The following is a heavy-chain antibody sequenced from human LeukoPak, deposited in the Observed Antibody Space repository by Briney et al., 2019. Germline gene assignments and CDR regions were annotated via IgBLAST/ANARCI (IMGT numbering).Heavy chain of an antibody. CDR3: ARQPRVLRFLEWLLYSWFDP. V-gene: IGHV4-39*01. CDR1: GGSISSSSYY. D-gene: IGHD3-3*01. CDR2: IHYSGST. Sequence: PSETLSLTCTVSGGSISSSSYYWGWIRQPPGKGLEWIGSIHYSGSTYYNPSLKSRVTISVDTSKNQFSLKLSSVTAADTAVYYCARQPRVLRFLEWLLYSWFDPWGQGTLVTVSS. J-gene: IGHJ5*02.